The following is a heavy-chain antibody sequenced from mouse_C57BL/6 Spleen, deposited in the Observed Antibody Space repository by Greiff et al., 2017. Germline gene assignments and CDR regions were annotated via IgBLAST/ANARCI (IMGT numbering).Heavy chain of an antibody. CDR2: FTMYSGAT. CDR3: ARARGSLGTMDY. D-gene: IGHD3-1*01. J-gene: IGHJ4*01. Sequence: LQQPGAELVKPGASVKLSCKASYFAFTASAMHWVKQRPGHGLEWIGTFTMYSGATEYSENFKGKATLTVDKSSSTAYMDLSSLPSEDSAVYYCARARGSLGTMDYWGQGTSVTVSA. CDR1: YFAFTASA. V-gene: IGHV1-49*01.